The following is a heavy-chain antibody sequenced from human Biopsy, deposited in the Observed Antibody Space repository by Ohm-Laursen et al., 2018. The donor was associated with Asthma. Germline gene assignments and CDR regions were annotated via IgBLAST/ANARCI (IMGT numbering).Heavy chain of an antibody. CDR2: ISYDGGNK. CDR3: ARTHERWTSIQDDALDI. J-gene: IGHJ3*02. D-gene: IGHD4-23*01. Sequence: SLRLSCAAAGFVFRSHAMHWVRQAPGKGLEWVAVISYDGGNKFYGDSVKGRFTLSRDNSRNTLYLQMNSLRVEDTAIYYCARTHERWTSIQDDALDIWGQGTMVIVSS. CDR1: GFVFRSHA. V-gene: IGHV3-30*03.